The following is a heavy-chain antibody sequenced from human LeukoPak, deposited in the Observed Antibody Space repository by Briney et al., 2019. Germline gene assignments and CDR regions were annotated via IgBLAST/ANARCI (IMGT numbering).Heavy chain of an antibody. CDR1: GFTFSNAW. CDR2: IKSKTDGGTT. V-gene: IGHV3-15*01. J-gene: IGHJ4*02. Sequence: TPGGSLRLSCAASGFTFSNAWMSWVRQAPGKGLEWVGRIKSKTDGGTTDYAAPVKGRFTISRDDSKNTLYLQMNSLKTEDTAVYYCTTDFYLAAAGTNYWGQGTLVTVSS. CDR3: TTDFYLAAAGTNY. D-gene: IGHD6-13*01.